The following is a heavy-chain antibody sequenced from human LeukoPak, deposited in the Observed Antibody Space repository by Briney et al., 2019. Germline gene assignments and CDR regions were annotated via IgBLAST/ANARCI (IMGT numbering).Heavy chain of an antibody. CDR1: GYTFTGYY. J-gene: IGHJ5*02. V-gene: IGHV1-2*04. Sequence: GASVKVSCKASGYTFTGYYMHWVRQAPGQGLEWMGWINPNSGGTNYAQKFQGWVTMTRDTSISTAYMELSRLRSDDTAVYYCARGLLWFGELLGGGNWFDPWGQGTLVTVSS. CDR3: ARGLLWFGELLGGGNWFDP. CDR2: INPNSGGT. D-gene: IGHD3-10*01.